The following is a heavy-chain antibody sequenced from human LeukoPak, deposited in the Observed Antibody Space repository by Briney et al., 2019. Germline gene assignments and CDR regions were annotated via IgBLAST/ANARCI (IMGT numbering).Heavy chain of an antibody. V-gene: IGHV3-48*03. D-gene: IGHD4-17*01. CDR1: GFTFSSYE. CDR3: ARAQPFYPHYGHFDY. CDR2: ISSSGSTI. Sequence: GGSLRLSCAASGFTFSSYEMNWVRQAPGKGLEWVSYISSSGSTIYYADSVKGRFTISRDNAKNSLYLQMNSLRAEDTAVYYCARAQPFYPHYGHFDYWGQGTLVTVSS. J-gene: IGHJ4*02.